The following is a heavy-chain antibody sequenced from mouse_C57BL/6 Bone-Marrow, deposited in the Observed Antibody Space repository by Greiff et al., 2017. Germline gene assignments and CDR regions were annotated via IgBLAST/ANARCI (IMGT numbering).Heavy chain of an antibody. Sequence: QVQLKQPGAELVKPGASVKMSCKASGYTFTDYEMHWVKQTPVHGLEWIGAIDPETGGTAYNQKFKGKAILTADKSSSTAYMELRSLTSEDSAVYYCTRFHYDLYYYAMDYWGQGTSVTVSS. D-gene: IGHD2-4*01. V-gene: IGHV1-15*01. CDR2: IDPETGGT. CDR1: GYTFTDYE. CDR3: TRFHYDLYYYAMDY. J-gene: IGHJ4*01.